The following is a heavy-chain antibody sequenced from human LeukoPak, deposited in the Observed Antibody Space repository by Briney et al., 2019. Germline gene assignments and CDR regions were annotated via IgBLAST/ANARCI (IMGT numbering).Heavy chain of an antibody. Sequence: GGSLRLSCAASGFTFSRNAMHWVRQAPGKGLEWAAVIWYDGSNKYYADSVKGRFTISRDNSNNALYLQVNSLRAEDTAVYYCARGVSDSGGYYYFDYWGQGTLVTVSS. D-gene: IGHD3-22*01. CDR1: GFTFSRNA. J-gene: IGHJ4*02. CDR2: IWYDGSNK. V-gene: IGHV3-33*01. CDR3: ARGVSDSGGYYYFDY.